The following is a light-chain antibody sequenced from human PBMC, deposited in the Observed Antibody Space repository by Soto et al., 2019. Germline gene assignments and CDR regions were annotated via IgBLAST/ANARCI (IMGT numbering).Light chain of an antibody. Sequence: DIPMTQSPSSLSASVGDRVTITCRASQSISNYLNWYQQKPGKAPKLLIYSSSTLQSGVPSRFSGSGSGTDFTLTISSLQPEDFATYYCQQSYSTPLTFGGGTKVEIK. CDR2: SSS. CDR3: QQSYSTPLT. CDR1: QSISNY. J-gene: IGKJ4*01. V-gene: IGKV1-39*01.